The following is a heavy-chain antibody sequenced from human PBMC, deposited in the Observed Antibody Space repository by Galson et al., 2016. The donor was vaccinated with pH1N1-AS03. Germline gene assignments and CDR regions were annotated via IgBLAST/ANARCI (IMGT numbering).Heavy chain of an antibody. D-gene: IGHD4-23*01. J-gene: IGHJ4*02. Sequence: SVKVSCKASGYTFSSYGISWVRQAPGPGLEWMGGIIPIFGSSDYAQKFQGRVTITTDKSTTTAYMESSSLRSEDTAVYYCVRGDGGNNFDYWGQGTLVTVSS. CDR3: VRGDGGNNFDY. CDR2: IIPIFGSS. V-gene: IGHV1-69*05. CDR1: GYTFSSYG.